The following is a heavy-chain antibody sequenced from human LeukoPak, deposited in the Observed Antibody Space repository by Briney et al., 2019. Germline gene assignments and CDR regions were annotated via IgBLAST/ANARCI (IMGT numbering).Heavy chain of an antibody. CDR2: ISWNSGSI. Sequence: GRSLRLSWAASGFTFDDYAMHWVRQAPGKGLEWVSGISWNSGSIGYADSVKGRFTISRDNAKNSLYLQMNSLRAEDMALYYCAKDFYSSSWYYFDYWGQGTLVTVSS. D-gene: IGHD6-13*01. CDR3: AKDFYSSSWYYFDY. V-gene: IGHV3-9*03. CDR1: GFTFDDYA. J-gene: IGHJ4*02.